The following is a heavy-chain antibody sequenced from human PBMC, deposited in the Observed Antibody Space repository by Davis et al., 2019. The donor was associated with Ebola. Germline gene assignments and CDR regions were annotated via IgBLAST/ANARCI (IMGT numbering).Heavy chain of an antibody. Sequence: PSETLSLTCAVSGGSTSSTNWWSWVRQPPGKGLEWIGEIYHSGSTNYNPSLKSRVTISVDKSKNQFSLKLSSVTAADTAVYYCARVASYNGAGYFDYWGQGTLVTVSS. J-gene: IGHJ4*02. CDR3: ARVASYNGAGYFDY. CDR2: IYHSGST. CDR1: GGSTSSTNW. D-gene: IGHD1-26*01. V-gene: IGHV4-4*02.